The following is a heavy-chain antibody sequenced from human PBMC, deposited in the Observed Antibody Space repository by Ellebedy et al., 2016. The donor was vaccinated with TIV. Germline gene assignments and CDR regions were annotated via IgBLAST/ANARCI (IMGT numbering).Heavy chain of an antibody. CDR2: ISSSTSTI. D-gene: IGHD3-22*01. Sequence: GESLKISXAASGFNFSDYSMNWVRQAPGKGLEWVSFISSSTSTIYYADSVRGRFTISRDNAKNSLYLQMNSLRAEDTAVYYCARDPGYYDSVYWYFDLWGPGTLVTVSS. V-gene: IGHV3-48*01. CDR3: ARDPGYYDSVYWYFDL. CDR1: GFNFSDYS. J-gene: IGHJ2*01.